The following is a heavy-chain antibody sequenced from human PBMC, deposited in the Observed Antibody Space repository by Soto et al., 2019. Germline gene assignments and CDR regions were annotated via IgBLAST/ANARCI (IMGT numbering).Heavy chain of an antibody. Sequence: QVQLQESGPGLVKPSQTLSLTCTVSGGSISSGDYYWSWIRQPPGKGLEWIGYIYYSGSTYYNPSLKSRVTISVDTSKSQFSLKLSSVTAADTDVYYCARVCKVEQLVVDYWGQGTLLTVSS. V-gene: IGHV4-30-4*01. CDR3: ARVCKVEQLVVDY. D-gene: IGHD6-6*01. J-gene: IGHJ4*02. CDR2: IYYSGST. CDR1: GGSISSGDYY.